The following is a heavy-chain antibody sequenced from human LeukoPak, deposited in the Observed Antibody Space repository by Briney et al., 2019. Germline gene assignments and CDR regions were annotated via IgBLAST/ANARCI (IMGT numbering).Heavy chain of an antibody. CDR1: GFTFSGYW. CDR2: ISYDGSNK. V-gene: IGHV3-30*18. D-gene: IGHD3-22*01. J-gene: IGHJ4*02. CDR3: AKASYYDSSGYYQDY. Sequence: QPGGSLRPSCAASGFTFSGYWMHWVRQAPGKGLEWVAVISYDGSNKYYADSVKGRFTISRDNSKNTLYLQMNSLRAEDTAVYYCAKASYYDSSGYYQDYWGQGTLVTVSS.